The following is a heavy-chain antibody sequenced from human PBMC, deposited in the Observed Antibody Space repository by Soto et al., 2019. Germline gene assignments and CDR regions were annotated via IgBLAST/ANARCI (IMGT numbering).Heavy chain of an antibody. CDR1: GFTFRSYA. CDR3: AKARWELLRGYYYYGMDV. V-gene: IGHV3-23*01. D-gene: IGHD1-26*01. Sequence: EVQLLESGGGLVQPGGSLRLSCAASGFTFRSYARSWVRQAPGKGLEWFSAISGSGGSTYYADSVKGRFTISRDNSKNTLYLQMNSLRAEDTAVYYCAKARWELLRGYYYYGMDVWGQGTTVTVSS. CDR2: ISGSGGST. J-gene: IGHJ6*02.